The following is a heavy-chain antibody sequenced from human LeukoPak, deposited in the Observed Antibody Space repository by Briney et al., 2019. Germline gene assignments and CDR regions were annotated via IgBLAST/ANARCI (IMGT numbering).Heavy chain of an antibody. CDR3: ARAHGYCSGGSCSRHYFDY. CDR2: INWNGGST. Sequence: GGSLRLSCAASGFTFDDYGMSWVRQAPGKGLEWVSGINWNGGSTVYADSVKGRFTISRDNAKNSLYLQMNSLRAEDTALYYCARAHGYCSGGSCSRHYFDYWGQGTLVTVSS. J-gene: IGHJ4*02. V-gene: IGHV3-20*04. CDR1: GFTFDDYG. D-gene: IGHD2-15*01.